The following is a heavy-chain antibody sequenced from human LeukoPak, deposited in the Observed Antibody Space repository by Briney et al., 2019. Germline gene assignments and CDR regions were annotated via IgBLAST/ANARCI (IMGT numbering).Heavy chain of an antibody. Sequence: ASVKVSCKASGYTFTSYYMHWVRQAPGQGLEWMGIINPSGGSTSYAQKFQGRVTMTRDTSTSTVYMELSGLRSEDTAVYYCARDGKPYYYDSSGYDYWGQGTLVTVSS. J-gene: IGHJ4*02. V-gene: IGHV1-46*01. D-gene: IGHD3-22*01. CDR2: INPSGGST. CDR3: ARDGKPYYYDSSGYDY. CDR1: GYTFTSYY.